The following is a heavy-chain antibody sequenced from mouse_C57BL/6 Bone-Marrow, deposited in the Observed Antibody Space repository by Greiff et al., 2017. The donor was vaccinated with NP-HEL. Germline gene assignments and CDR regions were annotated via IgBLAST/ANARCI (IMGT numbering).Heavy chain of an antibody. CDR1: GYTFTSYG. CDR2: IYPRSGNT. D-gene: IGHD4-1*01. V-gene: IGHV1-81*01. CDR3: ARELGGTWFAY. J-gene: IGHJ3*01. Sequence: VQLQQSGAELARPGASVKLSCKASGYTFTSYGISWVKQRTGQGLEWIGEIYPRSGNTYYNEKFKGKATLTADKYSSTAYMELRSLTSEDSAVYFCARELGGTWFAYWGQGTLVTVSA.